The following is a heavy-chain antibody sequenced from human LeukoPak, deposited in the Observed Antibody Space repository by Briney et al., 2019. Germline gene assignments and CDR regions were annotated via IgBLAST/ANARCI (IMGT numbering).Heavy chain of an antibody. CDR3: ARGCSSY. J-gene: IGHJ4*02. CDR1: GGSISSSSYY. Sequence: MPSETLSLTCTVSGGSISSSSYYWGWIRQPPGKGLEWIGSIYYSGSTYYNPSLKSRVTISVDTSKNQFSLKLSSVTAADTAVYYCARGCSSYWGQGTLVTVSS. CDR2: IYYSGST. V-gene: IGHV4-39*01. D-gene: IGHD6-19*01.